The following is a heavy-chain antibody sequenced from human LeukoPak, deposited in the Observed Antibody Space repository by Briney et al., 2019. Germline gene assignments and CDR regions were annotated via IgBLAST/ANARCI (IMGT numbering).Heavy chain of an antibody. CDR1: GFTSSRYA. CDR2: ISSDGSNK. Sequence: GGSLRLSCAASGFTSSRYALHWVRQAPGKGLEWVAVISSDGSNKYYAGSVEGRFTISRDNYNNTLLLQMNSLRAEDTAVYYCARTDTSGWSRPLDCWGQGTLVTVSS. CDR3: ARTDTSGWSRPLDC. V-gene: IGHV3-30-3*01. D-gene: IGHD6-19*01. J-gene: IGHJ4*02.